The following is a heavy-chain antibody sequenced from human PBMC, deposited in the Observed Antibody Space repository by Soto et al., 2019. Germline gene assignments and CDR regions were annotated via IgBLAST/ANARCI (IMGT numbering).Heavy chain of an antibody. CDR3: ARVKATWYRHYYFDY. CDR2: IFYTGST. Sequence: PLSLPCSVSGGTINSGDYFWSWIRQPPGKGLECIGSIFYTGSTCYSPALKSRASMSMDTAKNLVALRLRSLTAADTAVYFCARVKATWYRHYYFDYWGKGTPVTVAS. J-gene: IGHJ4*02. D-gene: IGHD5-12*01. V-gene: IGHV4-30-4*01. CDR1: GGTINSGDYF.